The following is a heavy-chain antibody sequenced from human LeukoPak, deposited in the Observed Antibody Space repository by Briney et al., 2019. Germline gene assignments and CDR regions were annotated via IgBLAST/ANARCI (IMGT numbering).Heavy chain of an antibody. Sequence: SETLSLTCAVDGGSFSGYYWSWIPQPPGKGLEWSGEIHHSGSTNYNPSLKSRVTISVDTSKNQFSLKLSSVTAADTAVYYCARAALDYGETGRGRNFDYWGQGTLVTVSS. CDR2: IHHSGST. D-gene: IGHD4-17*01. V-gene: IGHV4-34*01. CDR1: GGSFSGYY. J-gene: IGHJ4*02. CDR3: ARAALDYGETGRGRNFDY.